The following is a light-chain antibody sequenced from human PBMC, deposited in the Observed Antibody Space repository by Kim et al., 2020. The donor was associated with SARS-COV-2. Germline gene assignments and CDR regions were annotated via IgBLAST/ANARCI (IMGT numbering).Light chain of an antibody. CDR3: CSYAGSYTYV. V-gene: IGLV2-11*01. Sequence: GQSVPISCTGTSIDVGRYEFVSWYHQHPGTPPKLIISDVTERPSGVPDRFSGSKSGYTASLTISGLQAEDEADYYCCSYAGSYTYVFGTGTKVTVL. CDR1: SIDVGRYEF. CDR2: DVT. J-gene: IGLJ1*01.